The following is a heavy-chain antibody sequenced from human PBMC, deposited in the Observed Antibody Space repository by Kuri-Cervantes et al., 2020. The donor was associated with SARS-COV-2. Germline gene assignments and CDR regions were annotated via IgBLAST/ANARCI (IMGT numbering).Heavy chain of an antibody. Sequence: GSLRLSCAVYGGSFSGYYWSWIRQPPEKGLEWIGEINHSGSTNYNPSLKSRVTISVDTSKNQFSLKLGSVTAADTAVYYCARVNVATILARFVYFDYWGQGTLVTVSS. D-gene: IGHD5-24*01. CDR1: GGSFSGYY. CDR2: INHSGST. CDR3: ARVNVATILARFVYFDY. J-gene: IGHJ4*02. V-gene: IGHV4-34*01.